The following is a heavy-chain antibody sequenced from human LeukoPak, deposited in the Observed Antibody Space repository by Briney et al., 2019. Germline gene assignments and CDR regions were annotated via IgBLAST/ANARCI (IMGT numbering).Heavy chain of an antibody. CDR2: IYTSGGT. J-gene: IGHJ4*02. D-gene: IGHD6-6*01. V-gene: IGHV4-4*09. CDR3: ARLTRLSTSPDRYYLDY. Sequence: NSSETLSLTCTVSGDSISSYYWSWIRQPPGKGLEWIGYIYTSGGTNYIPSLKGRVTISIDTSKNQFSLKLSSATAADSAVYYCARLTRLSTSPDRYYLDYWGQGTLVTVSS. CDR1: GDSISSYY.